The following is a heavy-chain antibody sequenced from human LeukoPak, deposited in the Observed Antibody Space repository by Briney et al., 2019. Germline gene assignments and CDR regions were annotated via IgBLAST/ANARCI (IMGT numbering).Heavy chain of an antibody. CDR3: ARVPTVTFFDY. Sequence: SETLSLTCTVSGGSISSSSYYWGWIRQPPGKGLEWIGSMYYIGSTYYNPFLKSRVTISVDTSKNQFSLKLSSVTAADTAVYYCARVPTVTFFDYWGQGTLVTVSS. CDR1: GGSISSSSYY. J-gene: IGHJ4*02. D-gene: IGHD4-17*01. V-gene: IGHV4-39*01. CDR2: MYYIGST.